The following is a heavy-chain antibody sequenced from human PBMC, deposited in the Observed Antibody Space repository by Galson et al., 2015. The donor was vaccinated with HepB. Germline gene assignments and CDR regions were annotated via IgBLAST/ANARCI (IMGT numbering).Heavy chain of an antibody. J-gene: IGHJ4*02. Sequence: SVKVSCKASGYTFTNYTIHWVRQAPGHRPEWMGWIIGGNGHTKFSQNFQGRVTFTRDTSASTAYMEVSSLRSEDTAVYYCTTSRGSGWYGAYYFDSWGEGTLVTVSS. CDR2: IIGGNGHT. D-gene: IGHD6-19*01. V-gene: IGHV1-3*01. CDR1: GYTFTNYT. CDR3: TTSRGSGWYGAYYFDS.